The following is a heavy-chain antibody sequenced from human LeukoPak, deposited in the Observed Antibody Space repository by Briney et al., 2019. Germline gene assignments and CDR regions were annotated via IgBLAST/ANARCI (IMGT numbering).Heavy chain of an antibody. CDR3: AKDHPPIYCSGGSCYSDDY. CDR2: ISGSGGST. Sequence: PGASLRLSCAASGFTFSSYGMSWVRQAPGKGLKWVSAISGSGGSTYYADSVKGRFTISRDNSKNTLYLQMNSLRAEDTAVYYCAKDHPPIYCSGGSCYSDDYWGQGTLVTVSS. CDR1: GFTFSSYG. V-gene: IGHV3-23*01. D-gene: IGHD2-15*01. J-gene: IGHJ4*02.